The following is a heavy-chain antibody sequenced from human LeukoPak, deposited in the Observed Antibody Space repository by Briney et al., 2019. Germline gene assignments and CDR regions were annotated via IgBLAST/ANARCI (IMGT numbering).Heavy chain of an antibody. CDR1: GFTFSSYW. CDR2: INSDGSST. D-gene: IGHD4-11*01. CDR3: ARVYPQYYFDY. J-gene: IGHJ4*02. V-gene: IGHV3-74*01. Sequence: GGSLRLSCAASGFTFSSYWMHWVRQAPGKGLVWVSRINSDGSSTNYADSVKGRFTISRDNAKNTLYLQMNSLRAEDTAVYYCARVYPQYYFDYWGQGTLVTVSS.